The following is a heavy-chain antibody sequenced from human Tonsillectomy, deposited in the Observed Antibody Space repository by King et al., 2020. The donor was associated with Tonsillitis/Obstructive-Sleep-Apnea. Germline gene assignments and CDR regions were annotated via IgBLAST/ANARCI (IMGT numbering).Heavy chain of an antibody. Sequence: VQLQESGPGLVKPSETLSLTCTVSGGSISSSSYYWGWIRQPPGQGLEWIGSIYYSGSTYYNPSLKSRVTISVDTSKNQFSLKLSSVTAADTAVYYCARRVRGYSYQFDYWGQGTLVTVSS. CDR3: ARRVRGYSYQFDY. CDR2: IYYSGST. D-gene: IGHD5-18*01. V-gene: IGHV4-39*01. J-gene: IGHJ4*02. CDR1: GGSISSSSYY.